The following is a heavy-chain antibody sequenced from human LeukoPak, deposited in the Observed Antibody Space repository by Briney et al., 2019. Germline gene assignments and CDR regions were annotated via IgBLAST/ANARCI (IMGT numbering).Heavy chain of an antibody. CDR2: INTNTGNP. Sequence: ASVKVSCKASGYTFTNYAMNWVRQAPGQGLEWMGWINTNTGNPTYAQGFTGRFVFSLDTSVTTTYLQISSLKAEDTAVYYCARGRRIAAAGTDYYYYMDVWGKGTTVTVSS. J-gene: IGHJ6*03. D-gene: IGHD6-13*01. V-gene: IGHV7-4-1*02. CDR1: GYTFTNYA. CDR3: ARGRRIAAAGTDYYYYMDV.